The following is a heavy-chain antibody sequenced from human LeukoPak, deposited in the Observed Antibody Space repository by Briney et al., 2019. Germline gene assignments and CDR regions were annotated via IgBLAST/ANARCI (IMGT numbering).Heavy chain of an antibody. D-gene: IGHD2-2*01. V-gene: IGHV3-64*01. J-gene: IGHJ4*02. CDR2: ISSNGGST. CDR3: ARSGPIVVVPAAFFDY. CDR1: GFTFSSYA. Sequence: GGSLRLSCAASGFTFSSYAMHRVRQAPGKGLEYVSAISSNGGSTYYANSVKGRFTISRDNSKNTLYLQMGSLRAEDMAVYYCARSGPIVVVPAAFFDYWGQGTLVTVSS.